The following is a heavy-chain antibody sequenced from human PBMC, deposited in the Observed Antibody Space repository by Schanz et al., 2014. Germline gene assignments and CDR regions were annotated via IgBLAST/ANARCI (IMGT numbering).Heavy chain of an antibody. J-gene: IGHJ3*02. CDR3: ARGLGDERWLDLNEAFDI. CDR1: GGTFSSST. D-gene: IGHD6-19*01. CDR2: IIPILGIT. Sequence: QVQLVQSGAEVKKPGSSVKVSCKASGGTFSSSTLTWVRQAPGQGLEWMGRIIPILGITNVAQTFQDRVTITADKSTSTAYMELSRLRSEHTAVYYCARGLGDERWLDLNEAFDIWGQGTIVTVSS. V-gene: IGHV1-69*02.